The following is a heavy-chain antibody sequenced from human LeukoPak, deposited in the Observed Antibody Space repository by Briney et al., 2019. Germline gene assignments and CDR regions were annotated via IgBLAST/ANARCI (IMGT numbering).Heavy chain of an antibody. V-gene: IGHV3-11*06. Sequence: GGSLRLSCAASGFTFSDYYMSWIRQAPGKGLEWVSYISSSSSYTNYADSVTGRFTISRDNAKNSLYLQMNSLRAEDTAVYYCAGGANHPWFDYWGQGALVTVSS. J-gene: IGHJ4*02. D-gene: IGHD1-14*01. CDR1: GFTFSDYY. CDR2: ISSSSSYT. CDR3: AGGANHPWFDY.